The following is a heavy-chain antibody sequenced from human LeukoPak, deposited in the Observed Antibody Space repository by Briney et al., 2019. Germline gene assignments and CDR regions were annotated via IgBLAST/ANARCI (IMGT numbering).Heavy chain of an antibody. D-gene: IGHD3-10*01. Sequence: ASVKVSCKASGYTFTSYGISWVRQAPGQGLEWMGWISAYNGNTNYAQKLQGRVAMTTDTYTSTAYMELRSLRSDDTAVYYCARRMVRGSPVYYYYMDVWGKGTTVTVSS. CDR2: ISAYNGNT. J-gene: IGHJ6*03. CDR1: GYTFTSYG. CDR3: ARRMVRGSPVYYYYMDV. V-gene: IGHV1-18*01.